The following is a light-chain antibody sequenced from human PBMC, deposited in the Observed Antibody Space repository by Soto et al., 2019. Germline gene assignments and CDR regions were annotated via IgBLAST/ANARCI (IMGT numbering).Light chain of an antibody. V-gene: IGKV1-5*03. CDR3: RQYSYFAT. J-gene: IGKJ1*01. CDR2: KAS. CDR1: QSISSW. Sequence: DIQMTQSPSTLSASVGDRVTITCRASQSISSWLTWYQQKAGQAPKLLIYKASIVESGVPSRFSGSGSGTEFTLTISSLQPDDSATYSCRQYSYFATFGQGTRVEVK.